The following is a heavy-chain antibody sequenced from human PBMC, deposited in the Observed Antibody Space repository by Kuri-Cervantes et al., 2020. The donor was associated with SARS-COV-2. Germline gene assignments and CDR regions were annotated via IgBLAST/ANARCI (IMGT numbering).Heavy chain of an antibody. CDR2: IYHSGST. V-gene: IGHV4-38-2*02. J-gene: IGHJ4*02. D-gene: IGHD1-1*01. CDR1: GGSISSGYY. Sequence: SETLSLTCTVSGGSISSGYYWGWIRQPPGKGLEWIGSIYHSGSTYYNPSLKSRVTMSVDTSKNQFSLKLSSVTAADTAVYYCARGPAHRSKNPVGTFDYWGQGTLVTVSS. CDR3: ARGPAHRSKNPVGTFDY.